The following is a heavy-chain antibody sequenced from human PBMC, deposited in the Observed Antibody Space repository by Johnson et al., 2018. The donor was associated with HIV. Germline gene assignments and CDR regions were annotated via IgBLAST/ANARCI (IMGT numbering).Heavy chain of an antibody. J-gene: IGHJ3*02. V-gene: IGHV3-73*01. D-gene: IGHD1-26*01. Sequence: MLLVESGGGLVQPGGSLRLSCASSGFTFSSYAMHCVRQASGKGLEWVGRIRSKANSYATAYAASVKGRFTISRDDSKNTAYLQMNSLKTEDTAVYYCTVHSGERTDHDAFDIWGQGTMVTVSS. CDR2: IRSKANSYAT. CDR3: TVHSGERTDHDAFDI. CDR1: GFTFSSYA.